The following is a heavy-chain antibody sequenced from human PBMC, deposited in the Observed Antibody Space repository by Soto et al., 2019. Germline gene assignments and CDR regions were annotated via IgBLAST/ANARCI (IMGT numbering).Heavy chain of an antibody. CDR3: ARLNVAYDSSGYYYSFDY. V-gene: IGHV4-59*01. CDR2: IYYSGST. D-gene: IGHD3-22*01. J-gene: IGHJ4*02. Sequence: SETLSLTCTVSGGSISSYYWSWIRQPPGKGLEWIGYIYYSGSTNYNPSLKSRVTISVDTSKNQFSLKLSSVTAADTAVYYCARLNVAYDSSGYYYSFDYWGQGTLVTVSS. CDR1: GGSISSYY.